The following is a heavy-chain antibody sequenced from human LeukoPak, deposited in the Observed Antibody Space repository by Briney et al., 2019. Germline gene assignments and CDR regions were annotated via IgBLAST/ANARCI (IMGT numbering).Heavy chain of an antibody. CDR2: VSYDGSNK. CDR3: ARGGGSFHDY. J-gene: IGHJ4*02. D-gene: IGHD2/OR15-2a*01. CDR1: GLTLSTYD. V-gene: IGHV3-30*19. Sequence: TGGSLRLSCAASGLTLSTYDMHWVRQAPGKGPEWVAVVSYDGSNKYYADSVKGRFTISRDNSRNTLYLQMNRLRPDDTAVYYCARGGGSFHDYWGQGTLVTVSS.